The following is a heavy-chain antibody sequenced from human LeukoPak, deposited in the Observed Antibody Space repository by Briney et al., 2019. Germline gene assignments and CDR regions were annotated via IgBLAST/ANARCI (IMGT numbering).Heavy chain of an antibody. CDR2: IKQDGSEK. J-gene: IGHJ4*02. Sequence: GGSLRLSCAASGFIFSNYWMSWVRQAPGKGLEWVANIKQDGSEKYHVDSVKGRFTISRDNAKNSLFLQMNSLRAEDTAVYYCAKPDDSSGYYYVFDYWGQGTLVTVSS. CDR3: AKPDDSSGYYYVFDY. V-gene: IGHV3-7*05. D-gene: IGHD3-22*01. CDR1: GFIFSNYW.